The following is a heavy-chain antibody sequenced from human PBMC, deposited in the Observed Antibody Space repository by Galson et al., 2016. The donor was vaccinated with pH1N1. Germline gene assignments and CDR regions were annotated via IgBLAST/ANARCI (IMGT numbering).Heavy chain of an antibody. Sequence: LSLTCSVSGASISGSTYFWGWVRQPPGKGLEWIGSIFDSGATYYNPSLKSRVTISVDTPKNQSSLRLTSVTAADTAVSYCARHTIIVAFPKSFFDYWGQGSLVTVSS. CDR1: GASISGSTYF. CDR2: IFDSGAT. V-gene: IGHV4-39*01. CDR3: ARHTIIVAFPKSFFDY. D-gene: IGHD3-22*01. J-gene: IGHJ4*02.